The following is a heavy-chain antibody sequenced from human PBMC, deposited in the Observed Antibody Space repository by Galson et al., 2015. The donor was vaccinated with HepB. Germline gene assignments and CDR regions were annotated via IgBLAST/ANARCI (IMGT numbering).Heavy chain of an antibody. CDR2: IYYSGST. J-gene: IGHJ4*02. D-gene: IGHD2-15*01. CDR3: ARVQQACSGGSCYSGALDY. Sequence: ETLSLTCTVSGGSISSYYWSCIRQPPGKGLEWIGYIYYSGSTNYNPSLKSRVTISVDTSKNQFSLKLSSVTAADTAAYYCARVQQACSGGSCYSGALDYWGQGTLVTVSS. V-gene: IGHV4-59*01. CDR1: GGSISSYY.